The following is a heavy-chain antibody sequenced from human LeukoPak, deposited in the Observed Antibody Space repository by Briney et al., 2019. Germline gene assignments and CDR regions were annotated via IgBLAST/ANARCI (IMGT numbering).Heavy chain of an antibody. Sequence: GGSLRLSCAGSGFAFSGTWLNWVRQAPGQGLEWVGRINTRTDGATTTYAAPVKGRFTISRDDSKSTLYLEMNSLKTEDTAVYYCTTEFWYYFNNWGQGTRVTVSS. D-gene: IGHD3-3*01. V-gene: IGHV3-15*01. CDR3: TTEFWYYFNN. CDR1: GFAFSGTW. CDR2: INTRTDGATT. J-gene: IGHJ4*02.